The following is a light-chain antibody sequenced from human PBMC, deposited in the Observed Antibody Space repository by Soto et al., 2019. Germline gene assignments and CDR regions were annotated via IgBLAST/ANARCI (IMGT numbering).Light chain of an antibody. CDR3: CAYAATYTYV. J-gene: IGLJ1*01. V-gene: IGLV2-23*01. Sequence: QSALTQPAFVSGSPGQSITISCTGTSSDVGKYNLVSWYQQHPGKAPKVMILQGYKRPSGVSNRFSGSKFGNTASLTISGLQAEDEAEYYCCAYAATYTYVFGTGTKVTVL. CDR1: SSDVGKYNL. CDR2: QGY.